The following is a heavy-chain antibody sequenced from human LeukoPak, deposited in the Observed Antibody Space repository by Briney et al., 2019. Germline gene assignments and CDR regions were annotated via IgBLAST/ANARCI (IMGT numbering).Heavy chain of an antibody. CDR2: INLGGSAS. V-gene: IGHV3-7*01. CDR3: AAWGLYNF. J-gene: IGHJ4*02. D-gene: IGHD7-27*01. CDR1: GFSFSDYW. Sequence: GGSLRLSCAESGFSFSDYWMKWVRQAPGKGLEWVANINLGGSASLYVDSVKGRFTISRDNAKNSLYLQMSSLKVEDTAVYYCAAWGLYNFWGQGTLVTVSS.